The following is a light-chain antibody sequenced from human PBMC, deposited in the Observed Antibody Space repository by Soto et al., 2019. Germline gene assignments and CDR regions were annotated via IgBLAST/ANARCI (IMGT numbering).Light chain of an antibody. Sequence: QSVLTQPPSVSAAPGQRVTLSCSGTDSNIGMNYVSWYQQLPGTAPKLLIYDNHMRPAGIPDRFSGSKSGTSATLGITGLQTGDEAYYYCGTWDSTLSAGVFGGGTKLTVL. CDR3: GTWDSTLSAGV. J-gene: IGLJ2*01. CDR1: DSNIGMNY. V-gene: IGLV1-51*01. CDR2: DNH.